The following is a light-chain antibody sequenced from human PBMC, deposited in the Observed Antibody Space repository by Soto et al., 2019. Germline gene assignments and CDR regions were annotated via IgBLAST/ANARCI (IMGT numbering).Light chain of an antibody. CDR3: QPRSNWIT. V-gene: IGKV3-11*01. CDR1: QSVSSY. J-gene: IGKJ5*01. CDR2: DAS. Sequence: EIELTQSPATLSLSPGERATLSCRASQSVSSYLAWYQQKPGQAPRLLIYDASNRATGIPARFSGSGSGTDFTLTISSLEPEDFAVYYCQPRSNWITFGQGTRLEI.